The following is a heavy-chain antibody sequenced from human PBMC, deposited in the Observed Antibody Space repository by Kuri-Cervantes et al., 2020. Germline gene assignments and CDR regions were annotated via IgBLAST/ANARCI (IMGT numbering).Heavy chain of an antibody. CDR1: GFTFDDYA. J-gene: IGHJ3*02. CDR3: ARLSTKVRYAFDI. CDR2: IGTAGDT. V-gene: IGHV3-13*01. D-gene: IGHD2-8*01. Sequence: LSLTCAASGFTFDDYAMHWVRQAPGKGLEWVSAIGTAGDTYYPGSVKGRFTISRENAKNSLYLQMNSLRAGDTAVYYCARLSTKVRYAFDIWGQGTMVTVSS.